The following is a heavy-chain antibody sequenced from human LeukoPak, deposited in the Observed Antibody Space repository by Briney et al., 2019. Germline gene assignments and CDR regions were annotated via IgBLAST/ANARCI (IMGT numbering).Heavy chain of an antibody. V-gene: IGHV3-66*01. D-gene: IGHD5-24*01. CDR3: ARDAETSLAN. CDR2: IYLDGRA. Sequence: GVSLRLSCAASGFAVSSKYMNWVRQAPGKGLEWVTVIYLDGRADYADSVKGRFTISSDNSKNTVYLQMNSLKDEDTAVYYCARDAETSLANWGQGTLVTVSP. CDR1: GFAVSSKY. J-gene: IGHJ4*02.